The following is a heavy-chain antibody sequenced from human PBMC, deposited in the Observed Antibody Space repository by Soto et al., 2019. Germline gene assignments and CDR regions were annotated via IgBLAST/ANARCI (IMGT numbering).Heavy chain of an antibody. CDR3: ARDLYGYPFDF. CDR2: IKQDGSEK. CDR1: GFTFSDYW. V-gene: IGHV3-7*01. Sequence: GGSLRLSCAASGFTFSDYWMSWVRQAPGKGLEWVANIKQDGSEKYYVDSVKGRFTISRDNAKNSLYLQMNSLGAEDTAMYYCARDLYGYPFDFWGQGTLVTVSS. D-gene: IGHD5-18*01. J-gene: IGHJ4*02.